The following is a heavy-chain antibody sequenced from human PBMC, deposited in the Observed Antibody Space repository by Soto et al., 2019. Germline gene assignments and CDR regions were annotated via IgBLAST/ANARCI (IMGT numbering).Heavy chain of an antibody. CDR1: GFTSGDYG. J-gene: IGHJ6*02. CDR3: ARHDIAGYYYYGMDV. V-gene: IGHV3-49*04. D-gene: IGHD6-13*01. CDR2: TTSPAYGGTT. Sequence: PGGSLRLSCSFSGFTSGDYGLTWVRQAPGKGLEWVGFTTSPAYGGTTEYAASVKGRFIISRDKSISTAYLQWSSLKASDTAMYYCARHDIAGYYYYGMDVWGQGTTVTVSS.